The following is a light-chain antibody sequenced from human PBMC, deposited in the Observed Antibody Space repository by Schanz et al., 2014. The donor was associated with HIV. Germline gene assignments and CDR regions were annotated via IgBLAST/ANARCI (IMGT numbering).Light chain of an antibody. Sequence: QSALTQPPSASGSPGQSVTISCTGTNSDIGGYNYVSWYQQHPGKAPKLMIYEVDKRPSAVPDRFSGSRSGNTASLTVSGLQAEDEGDYFCSSYEGNNILVFGGGTKLTVL. CDR2: EVD. CDR1: NSDIGGYNY. J-gene: IGLJ3*02. V-gene: IGLV2-8*01. CDR3: SSYEGNNILV.